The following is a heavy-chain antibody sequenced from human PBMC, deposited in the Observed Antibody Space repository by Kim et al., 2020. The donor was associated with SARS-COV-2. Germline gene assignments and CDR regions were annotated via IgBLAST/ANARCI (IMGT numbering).Heavy chain of an antibody. CDR3: ARQIDSCFPH. J-gene: IGHJ5*02. Sequence: SQTLSLTCAISGDSVSSHVAAWHWIRQSPSRGLEWLGRTYYRSKWLTDYPISVKSRITINADTTTNKFSLQLHSVTPEDSAIYYCARQIDSCFPHWGQGTLVTVSS. CDR2: TYYRSKWLT. CDR1: GDSVSSHVAA. V-gene: IGHV6-1*01.